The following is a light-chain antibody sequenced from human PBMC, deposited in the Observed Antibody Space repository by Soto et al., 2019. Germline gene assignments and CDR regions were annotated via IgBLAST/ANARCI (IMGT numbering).Light chain of an antibody. CDR1: QTVSSRY. J-gene: IGKJ1*01. V-gene: IGKV3-20*01. Sequence: EIVLTQSPGTLPLSPGERATLSCRASQTVSSRYFAWYQQKSGQAPRLLIYSTSSRATGIPDRFSGSGSGTDFTLTISRLEPEDFAVYYCQQYGNSPWTFGQGTKVEIK. CDR3: QQYGNSPWT. CDR2: STS.